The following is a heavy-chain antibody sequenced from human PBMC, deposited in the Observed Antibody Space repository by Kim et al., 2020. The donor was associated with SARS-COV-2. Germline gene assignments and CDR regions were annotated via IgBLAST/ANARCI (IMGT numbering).Heavy chain of an antibody. J-gene: IGHJ4*02. V-gene: IGHV3-48*03. CDR3: ARGAYCGGDCYGGPFDY. CDR2: ISSSGSTI. D-gene: IGHD2-21*02. Sequence: GGSLRLSCAASGFTFSSYEMNWVRQAPGKGLEWVSYISSSGSTIYYADSVKGRFTISRDNAKNSLYLQMNSLRAEDTAVYYCARGAYCGGDCYGGPFDYWGQGTLVTVSS. CDR1: GFTFSSYE.